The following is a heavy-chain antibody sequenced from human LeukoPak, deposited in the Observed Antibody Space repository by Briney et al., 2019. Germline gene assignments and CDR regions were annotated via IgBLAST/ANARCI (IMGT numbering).Heavy chain of an antibody. V-gene: IGHV1-2*02. CDR2: INPNSGGT. J-gene: IGHJ6*03. Sequence: ASVKVSCKASGYTFTGYYMHWVRQAPGQGLEWMGWINPNSGGTNYAQKFQGRVTMTRDTSISTAYMELSRLRSDDTAVYYCARYNWNGSFENYYYMDVWGKGTTVTVSS. CDR1: GYTFTGYY. D-gene: IGHD1-1*01. CDR3: ARYNWNGSFENYYYMDV.